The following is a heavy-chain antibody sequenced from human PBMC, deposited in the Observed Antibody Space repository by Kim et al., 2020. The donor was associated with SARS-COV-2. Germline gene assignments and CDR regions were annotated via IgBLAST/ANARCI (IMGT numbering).Heavy chain of an antibody. J-gene: IGHJ4*02. CDR3: AHSTLSDSSSWSAPYDS. CDR1: GFSLSTSGVG. D-gene: IGHD6-13*01. CDR2: IYWDDDK. Sequence: SGPTLVNPTQTLTLTCTFSGFSLSTSGVGVGWIRQPPGKALEWLALIYWDDDKRYSPSLKSRLTITKDTSKNQVVLTMTNMDPVDTATYYCAHSTLSDSSSWSAPYDSWGQGTLVTVSS. V-gene: IGHV2-5*02.